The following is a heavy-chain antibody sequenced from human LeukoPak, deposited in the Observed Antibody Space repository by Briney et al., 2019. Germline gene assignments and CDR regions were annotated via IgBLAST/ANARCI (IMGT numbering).Heavy chain of an antibody. J-gene: IGHJ3*02. CDR3: ARKHIVVVTATHDAFDI. CDR2: IYHSGST. V-gene: IGHV4-4*02. D-gene: IGHD2-21*02. CDR1: GGSISSSNW. Sequence: SGTLSLTCAVSGGSISSSNWWSWVRQPPGKGLEWIGEIYHSGSTNYNPSLKSRVTISVDKSKNQFSLKLSSVTAADTAVYYCARKHIVVVTATHDAFDIWGQGTMVTVSS.